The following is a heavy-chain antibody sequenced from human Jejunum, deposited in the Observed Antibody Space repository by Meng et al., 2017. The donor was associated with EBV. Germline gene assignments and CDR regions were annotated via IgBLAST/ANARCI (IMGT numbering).Heavy chain of an antibody. V-gene: IGHV6-1*01. CDR2: TFYRSMWYN. CDR3: TRESTTGCVDY. CDR1: GASFFSNRAA. D-gene: IGHD1-1*01. J-gene: IGHJ4*02. Sequence: HLHPPGPVLVTPPKTLSLTCSLHGASFFSNRAAWNWIRQSPSRGLEWLGRTFYRSMWYNHYAPSVESRITINADTSKNQFSLQLNSVTPEDTAVYYCTRESTTGCVDYWGQGTLVTVSS.